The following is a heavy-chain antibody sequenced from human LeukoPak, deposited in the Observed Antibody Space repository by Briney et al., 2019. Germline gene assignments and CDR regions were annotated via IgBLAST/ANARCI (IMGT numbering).Heavy chain of an antibody. V-gene: IGHV4-59*01. J-gene: IGHJ6*02. CDR3: ARDQYYYGSGSYYHYGMDV. CDR1: GGSISSYY. CDR2: IYYSGST. Sequence: PSETLSLTCTVSGGSISSYYWSWIRQPPGKGLEWIGYIYYSGSTNYNPSLKSRVTISVDTSKNQFSLKLSSVTAADTAVYYCARDQYYYGSGSYYHYGMDVWGQGTTVTVSS. D-gene: IGHD3-10*01.